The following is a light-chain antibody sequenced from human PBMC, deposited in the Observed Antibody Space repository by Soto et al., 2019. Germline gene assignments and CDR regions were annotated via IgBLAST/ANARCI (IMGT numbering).Light chain of an antibody. CDR3: QSYDSSLSGSRVV. CDR1: SSNIGAGYD. V-gene: IGLV1-40*01. J-gene: IGLJ2*01. CDR2: GNS. Sequence: QSVLTQPPSVSGAPGQRVTISCTGSSSNIGAGYDVHWYQQLPGTAPKLLIYGNSNRPSGVPDRFSGSKSSTSASLASTGLQAEDEADYYCQSYDSSLSGSRVVFGGGTKVTVL.